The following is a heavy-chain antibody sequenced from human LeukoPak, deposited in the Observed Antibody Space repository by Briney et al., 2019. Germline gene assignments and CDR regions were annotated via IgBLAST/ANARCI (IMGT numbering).Heavy chain of an antibody. Sequence: SETLSLTCAVSGDSVSSRSYFWGWIRQPPGKGLEWVGSLYSSGSAYYNPSLKSRFTTSLDNSKNQFALKLTSVTAADTAVYFCAGGSRGYQEAFDYWGQGTLVPVSS. CDR2: LYSSGSA. CDR3: AGGSRGYQEAFDY. J-gene: IGHJ4*02. V-gene: IGHV4-39*06. CDR1: GDSVSSRSYF. D-gene: IGHD3-22*01.